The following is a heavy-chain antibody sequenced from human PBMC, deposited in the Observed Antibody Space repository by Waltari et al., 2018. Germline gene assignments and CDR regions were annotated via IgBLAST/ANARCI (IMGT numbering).Heavy chain of an antibody. CDR3: ARVMRGGYCRSTSICGMDV. V-gene: IGHV4-34*01. Sequence: QVQLQQPGAGLLTPSETLSLTCAVSGGSFSGYSWSWIRQPPGQELEWIGEINHSGSTNYNPSLKSRVTISVDTSKNQFSLKLSSVTAADTAVYYCARVMRGGYCRSTSICGMDVWGQGTTVTVSS. CDR2: INHSGST. J-gene: IGHJ6*02. D-gene: IGHD2-2*01. CDR1: GGSFSGYS.